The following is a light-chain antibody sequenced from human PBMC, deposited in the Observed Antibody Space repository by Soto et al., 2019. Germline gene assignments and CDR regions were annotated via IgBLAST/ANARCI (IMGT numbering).Light chain of an antibody. CDR1: NIGSKS. CDR2: YDK. Sequence: SYELTQSHSISVAPGQTARVTCGADNIGSKSVHWYQQKPGQAPVLVIYYDKDRPSGIPDRFSGSNTGNTATLTISRVEAGDEADYYCQVWNDSGDHAIFGGGTKLTVL. CDR3: QVWNDSGDHAI. V-gene: IGLV3-21*04. J-gene: IGLJ2*01.